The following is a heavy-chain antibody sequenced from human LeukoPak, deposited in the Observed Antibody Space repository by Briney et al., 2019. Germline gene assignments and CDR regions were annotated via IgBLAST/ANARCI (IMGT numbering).Heavy chain of an antibody. D-gene: IGHD7-27*01. V-gene: IGHV3-7*01. CDR2: IKQDGSEK. J-gene: IGHJ6*02. CDR3: ARVTSWGDYYYGMDV. Sequence: PGGSLRLSCAASGFTFSNYWMSWVRQAPGKGLEWVANIKQDGSEKYYVDSVKGRFTISRDNAKNSLYLQMNSLRAEDTAVYYCARVTSWGDYYYGMDVWGQGTTVTVSS. CDR1: GFTFSNYW.